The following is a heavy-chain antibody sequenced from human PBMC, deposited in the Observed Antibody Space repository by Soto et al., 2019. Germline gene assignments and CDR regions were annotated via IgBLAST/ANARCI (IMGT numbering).Heavy chain of an antibody. J-gene: IGHJ5*02. Sequence: GGSLRLSCAASGFTFSSYAMSWVRPAPGKGLEWVSAISGSGGSTYYADSVKGRFTISRDNSKNTLYLQMNSLRAEDTAVYYCAKGIAGATTSWFDPWGQGTLVTVSS. V-gene: IGHV3-23*01. CDR3: AKGIAGATTSWFDP. D-gene: IGHD1-26*01. CDR2: ISGSGGST. CDR1: GFTFSSYA.